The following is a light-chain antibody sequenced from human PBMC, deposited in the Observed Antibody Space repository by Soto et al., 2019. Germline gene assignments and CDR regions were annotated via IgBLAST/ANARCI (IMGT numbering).Light chain of an antibody. CDR1: ETISGY. CDR2: DAS. J-gene: IGKJ3*01. Sequence: DIQMTQSPSFLSASVGDRVIITCRASETISGYLNWYQQQPGKAPKLLIYDASSLQTGVPSRFSGSGSGTEFTLTISSLQPEDFAAYYCQQTYSTPFTFGPGTKLDIK. CDR3: QQTYSTPFT. V-gene: IGKV1-39*01.